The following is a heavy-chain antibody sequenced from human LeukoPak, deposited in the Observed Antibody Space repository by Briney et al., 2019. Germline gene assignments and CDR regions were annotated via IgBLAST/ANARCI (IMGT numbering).Heavy chain of an antibody. CDR2: INPNSGGT. D-gene: IGHD2-2*01. J-gene: IGHJ6*03. CDR3: ARDLGFEVPAAMAYYYYYMDV. V-gene: IGHV1-2*06. Sequence: GASVKVSCKASGYTFTGYYMHWVRQAPGQGLEWMGRINPNSGGTNYAQKFQGRVTMTRDTSISTAYMELSRLRPDDTAVYYCARDLGFEVPAAMAYYYYYMDVWGKGTTVTVSS. CDR1: GYTFTGYY.